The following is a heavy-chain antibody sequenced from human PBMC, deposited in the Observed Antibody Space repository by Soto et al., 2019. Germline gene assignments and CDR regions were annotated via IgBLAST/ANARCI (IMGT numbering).Heavy chain of an antibody. V-gene: IGHV3-48*03. CDR1: SLTSDWYE. CDR2: ISSSGSTI. D-gene: IGHD1-26*01. CDR3: ARVGGWELLYYYYGMDV. J-gene: IGHJ6*02. Sequence: GGSLSLVGDACSLTSDWYEDQGVRQGAGKGLEWVSYISSSGSTIYYADSVKGRFTISRDNAKNSLYLQMNSLRAEDTAVYYCARVGGWELLYYYYGMDVWGQGTTVTVSS.